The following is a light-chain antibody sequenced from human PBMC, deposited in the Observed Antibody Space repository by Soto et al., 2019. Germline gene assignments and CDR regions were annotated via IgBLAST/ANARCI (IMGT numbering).Light chain of an antibody. V-gene: IGLV1-44*01. J-gene: IGLJ2*01. CDR2: TNS. Sequence: QSVLTQPPSASGTPGQRVTISCSGSSSNIGGSSVNWYQHLPGTAPKLLIYTNSRRPSGVPDRFSGSKSGTSASLTISGPQSEDEAFYFCSSHTSTSTLVFXGGTKVTVL. CDR1: SSNIGGSS. CDR3: SSHTSTSTLV.